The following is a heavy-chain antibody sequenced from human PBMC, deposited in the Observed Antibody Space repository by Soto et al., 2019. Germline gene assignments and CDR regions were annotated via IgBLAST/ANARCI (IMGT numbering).Heavy chain of an antibody. Sequence: EVQLVESGGALVQPGGSLRLSCAASGFRFSIYSMNWVRQAPGKGLEWSAYITSDTKTIKYGDSVKGRFTISRDNAKNSVYLQMNSLSDEDMAAYYCARSVEGHFDYWGQGTVVTVSS. CDR2: ITSDTKTI. V-gene: IGHV3-48*02. CDR1: GFRFSIYS. CDR3: ARSVEGHFDY. J-gene: IGHJ4*02. D-gene: IGHD6-19*01.